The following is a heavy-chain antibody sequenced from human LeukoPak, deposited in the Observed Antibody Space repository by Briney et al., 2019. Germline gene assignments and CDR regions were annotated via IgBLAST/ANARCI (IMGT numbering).Heavy chain of an antibody. CDR2: ISYDGSNK. CDR3: ARDPFHQYNFDY. J-gene: IGHJ4*02. D-gene: IGHD1-1*01. CDR1: GFTFSSYA. Sequence: PTGGSLRLSCAASGFTFSSYAMHWVRQAPGKGLEWVAVISYDGSNKYYADSVKGRFTISRDKSKNTLYLQMNSLRAEDTAVYYCARDPFHQYNFDYGGQGTLVTVSS. V-gene: IGHV3-30*04.